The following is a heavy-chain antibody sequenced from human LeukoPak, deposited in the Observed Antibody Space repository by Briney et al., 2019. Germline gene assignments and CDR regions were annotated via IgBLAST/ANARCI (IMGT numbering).Heavy chain of an antibody. V-gene: IGHV3-23*01. Sequence: GGSLRLSCAASGFTFSSYAMSWVRQARGKGLVWVSAISGRGGSTYYAGSVRGRFTISRDNSKNTLYLQMNRLRAEETDVYYCAKDRAGITIFGVVSHYFDYWGQGTLVTVSS. CDR2: ISGRGGST. CDR1: GFTFSSYA. CDR3: AKDRAGITIFGVVSHYFDY. D-gene: IGHD3-3*01. J-gene: IGHJ4*02.